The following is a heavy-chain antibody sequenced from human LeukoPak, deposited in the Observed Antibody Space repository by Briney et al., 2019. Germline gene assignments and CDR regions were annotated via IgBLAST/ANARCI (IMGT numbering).Heavy chain of an antibody. CDR1: GGSISSYY. J-gene: IGHJ4*02. V-gene: IGHV4-59*08. D-gene: IGHD3-10*01. CDR3: ARLSRDSGGSGSYYNSGFDY. CDR2: IYYSGST. Sequence: PSETLSLTCTVSGGSISSYYWSWIRQPPGKGLEWIGYIYYSGSTNYNPSLKSRVTISVDTSKNQFSLKLSSVTAADTAVYYCARLSRDSGGSGSYYNSGFDYWGQGTLVTVSS.